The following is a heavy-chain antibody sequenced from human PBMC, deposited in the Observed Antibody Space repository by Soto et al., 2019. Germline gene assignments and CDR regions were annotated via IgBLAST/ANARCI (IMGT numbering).Heavy chain of an antibody. V-gene: IGHV1-18*01. J-gene: IGHJ4*02. CDR1: GYTFNSYG. D-gene: IGHD2-21*01. CDR2: ISAYNGNT. Sequence: QVQLVQSGAEVKEPGASLKVSCKASGYTFNSYGITWVRQAPGQGLEWMGWISAYNGNTYYEQKFQGRVTMTTDTFTSTVYMELRSLRSDDTAFYYCARYYGGYFDYWGQGTLVTVSS. CDR3: ARYYGGYFDY.